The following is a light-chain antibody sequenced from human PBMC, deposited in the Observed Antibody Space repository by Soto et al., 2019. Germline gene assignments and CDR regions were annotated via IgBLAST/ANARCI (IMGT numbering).Light chain of an antibody. Sequence: EVVLTQSPGTLSSSPGERATLSCRTSQSVASNYLAWYQQRPGQAPRLLIYGASSRATGIPDRFSGSGSGTDFTLTISRLEPEDFAVYYCQQFGYSHAPFDGVTKVAIK. CDR3: QQFGYSHAP. V-gene: IGKV3-20*01. J-gene: IGKJ4*01. CDR1: QSVASNY. CDR2: GAS.